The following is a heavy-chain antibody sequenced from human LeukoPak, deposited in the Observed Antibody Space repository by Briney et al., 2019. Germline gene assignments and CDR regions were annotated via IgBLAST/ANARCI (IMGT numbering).Heavy chain of an antibody. V-gene: IGHV4-59*12. CDR2: IYYSGST. Sequence: GSLRLSCAASGFTFSSYWMSWIRQPPGKGLEWIGYIYYSGSTNYNSSLKSRVTISVDTSKNQFSLNLSSVTAADTAVYYCASYPKYYGSEGWVAFDIWGQGTMVTVSS. CDR3: ASYPKYYGSEGWVAFDI. J-gene: IGHJ3*02. CDR1: GFTFSSYW. D-gene: IGHD3-10*01.